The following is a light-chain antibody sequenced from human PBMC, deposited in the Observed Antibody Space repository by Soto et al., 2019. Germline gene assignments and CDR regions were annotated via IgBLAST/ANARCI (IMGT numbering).Light chain of an antibody. CDR1: SSNIGNNY. Sequence: QSVLTQLPSVSAAPGQKVTISCSGSSSNIGNNYVSWYQQLPGTAPKLLIYENNKRPSGIPDRFSGSKSGTSATLGITGLQTGDEADYYCGKWDSSLSAGGVFGGGTKVTVL. J-gene: IGLJ2*01. V-gene: IGLV1-51*02. CDR3: GKWDSSLSAGGV. CDR2: ENN.